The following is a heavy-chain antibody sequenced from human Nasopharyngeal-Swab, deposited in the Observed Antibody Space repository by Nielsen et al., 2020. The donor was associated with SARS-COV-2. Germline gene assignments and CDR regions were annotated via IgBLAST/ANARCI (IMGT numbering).Heavy chain of an antibody. V-gene: IGHV3-7*01. J-gene: IGHJ4*02. CDR2: IKQDGSEK. D-gene: IGHD3-22*01. CDR1: GFTFSSYW. Sequence: GGSLRLSCAASGFTFSSYWMSWVRQAPGQGLEWVANIKQDGSEKSYVDSVKGRFTISRDNAKNSLYLQMNSLRAEDTAVYYCARVLYYYDSSGYPHRYFDYWGQGTLVTVSS. CDR3: ARVLYYYDSSGYPHRYFDY.